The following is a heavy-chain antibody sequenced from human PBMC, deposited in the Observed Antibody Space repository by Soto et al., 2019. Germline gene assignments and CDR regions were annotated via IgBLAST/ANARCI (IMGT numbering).Heavy chain of an antibody. V-gene: IGHV4-34*01. D-gene: IGHD3-3*01. Sequence: SETLSLTCAVYGGSFSGYYWSWIRQPPGKGLEWIGEINHSGSTNYNPSLKSRVTISVDTSKNQFSLKLSSVTAADTAVYYCARGSERGFWSGSNWFDPWGQGTLVTVSS. CDR3: ARGSERGFWSGSNWFDP. J-gene: IGHJ5*02. CDR1: GGSFSGYY. CDR2: INHSGST.